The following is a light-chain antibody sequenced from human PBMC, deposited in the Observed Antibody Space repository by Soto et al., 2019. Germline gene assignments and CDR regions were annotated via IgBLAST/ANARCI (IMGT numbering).Light chain of an antibody. Sequence: IVLTQSPASLSLYPGERATLSCRASQDISTYLAWYQQRPGQAPRLFIYDTFNRASGAPDRFSGSGSGTVFTLTITDVAPEDSAIYYCQQRSIWPLTFAGGTKVEIK. J-gene: IGKJ4*01. V-gene: IGKV3-11*01. CDR3: QQRSIWPLT. CDR2: DTF. CDR1: QDISTY.